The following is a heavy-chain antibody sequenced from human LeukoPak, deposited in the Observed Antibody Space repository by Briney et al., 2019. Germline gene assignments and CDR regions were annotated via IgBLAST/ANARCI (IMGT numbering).Heavy chain of an antibody. CDR1: GYTFTSYA. J-gene: IGHJ6*03. D-gene: IGHD6-6*01. CDR2: INTNTGNP. CDR3: ARAARLEYYYYYMDV. V-gene: IGHV7-4-1*02. Sequence: ASAKVSCKASGYTFTSYAMNWVRQAPGQGLEWMGWINTNTGNPTYAQGFTGRFVFSLDTSVSTAYLQISSLKAEDTAVYYCARAARLEYYYYYMDVWGKGTTVTVSS.